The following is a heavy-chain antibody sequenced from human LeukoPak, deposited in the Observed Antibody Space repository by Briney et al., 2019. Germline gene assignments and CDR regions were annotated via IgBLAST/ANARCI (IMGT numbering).Heavy chain of an antibody. CDR2: IYYSGST. J-gene: IGHJ4*02. V-gene: IGHV4-61*01. D-gene: IGHD3-10*01. CDR3: ARTIWFGELYYFDY. Sequence: SETLSLTCTVSGGSVSSGSYYWSWIRQPPGKGLEWIGYIYYSGSTNYNPSLKSRVTISVDRSKNQFSLKLSSVTAADTAVYYCARTIWFGELYYFDYWGQGTLVTVSS. CDR1: GGSVSSGSYY.